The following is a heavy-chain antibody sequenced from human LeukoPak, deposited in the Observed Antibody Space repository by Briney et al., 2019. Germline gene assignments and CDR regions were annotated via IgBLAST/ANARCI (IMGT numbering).Heavy chain of an antibody. V-gene: IGHV3-33*08. CDR2: IWYDGSNK. D-gene: IGHD3-10*01. CDR1: GFAFSDFE. J-gene: IGHJ4*02. Sequence: GGSLRLPCASSGFAFSDFEMNWVRQAPGKGLEWVAIIWYDGSNKYYADSVKGRFTISRDNSKNTLYLQMNSLRAEDTAVYYCAREFGKYYFAYSGQGTLVTVSS. CDR3: AREFGKYYFAY.